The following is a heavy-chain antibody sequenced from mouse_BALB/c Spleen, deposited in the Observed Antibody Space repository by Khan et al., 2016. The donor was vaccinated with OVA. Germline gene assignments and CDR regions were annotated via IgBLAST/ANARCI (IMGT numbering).Heavy chain of an antibody. J-gene: IGHJ3*01. Sequence: VQLQEEGPSLVKPSQTLSLTCSVTGDSITSGYWNWIRKFPGNKLEYMGYMIYSGNTYKNPSLKRRISITRHTSKNQYYLQLNSVTTDDTATYYCARSTYRYAFAYWGQGTLVTVSA. CDR3: ARSTYRYAFAY. CDR2: MIYSGNT. CDR1: GDSITSGY. D-gene: IGHD2-14*01. V-gene: IGHV3-8*02.